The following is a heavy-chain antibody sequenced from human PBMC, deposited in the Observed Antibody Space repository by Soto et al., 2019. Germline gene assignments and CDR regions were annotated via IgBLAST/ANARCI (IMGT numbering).Heavy chain of an antibody. J-gene: IGHJ4*02. CDR1: GGSISSSSYY. D-gene: IGHD4-4*01. CDR2: IYYSGST. V-gene: IGHV4-39*01. CDR3: ARHAMTTVTNFDY. Sequence: SETLSLTCTVSGGSISSSSYYWGWIRQPPGKGLEWIGSIYYSGSTYYNPSLKSRVTISVDTSKNQFSLKLSSVTAADTAVYYCARHAMTTVTNFDYWGQGTLVTVSS.